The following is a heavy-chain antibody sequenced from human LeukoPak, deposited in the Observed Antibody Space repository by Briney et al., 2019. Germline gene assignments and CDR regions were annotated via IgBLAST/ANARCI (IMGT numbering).Heavy chain of an antibody. D-gene: IGHD2-2*01. CDR3: ARDPYAGYYYYMDV. V-gene: IGHV3-48*03. Sequence: GGSLRLSCAASGFTFSSYEMNWVRQAPGKGLEWVSYISSSGSSIYYADSVQGRFTISRDNAKNSLYLQMNSLRAEDTALYYCARDPYAGYYYYMDVWGKGTTVTVSS. J-gene: IGHJ6*03. CDR2: ISSSGSSI. CDR1: GFTFSSYE.